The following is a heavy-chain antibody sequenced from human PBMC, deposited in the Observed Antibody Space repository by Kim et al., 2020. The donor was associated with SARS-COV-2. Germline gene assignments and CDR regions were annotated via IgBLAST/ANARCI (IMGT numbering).Heavy chain of an antibody. Sequence: YAQKFQGGVTMTRDTSTSTVYMELSSLRSEDTAVYYCARGSSSRWLDAFDIWGQGTMVTVSS. D-gene: IGHD6-19*01. J-gene: IGHJ3*02. V-gene: IGHV1-46*03. CDR3: ARGSSSRWLDAFDI.